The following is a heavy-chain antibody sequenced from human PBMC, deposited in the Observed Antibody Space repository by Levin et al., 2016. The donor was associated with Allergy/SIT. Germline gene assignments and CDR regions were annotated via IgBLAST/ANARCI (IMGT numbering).Heavy chain of an antibody. V-gene: IGHV1-46*01. CDR2: INPSGGST. J-gene: IGHJ6*02. Sequence: ASVKVSCKASGYTFTSYYMHWVRQAPGQGLEWMGIINPSGGSTSYAQKFQGRVTMTRDTSTSTVYMELSSLRSEDTAVYYCARVWGLRDIVVVPAATAGMDVWGQGTTVTVSS. D-gene: IGHD2-2*01. CDR1: GYTFTSYY. CDR3: ARVWGLRDIVVVPAATAGMDV.